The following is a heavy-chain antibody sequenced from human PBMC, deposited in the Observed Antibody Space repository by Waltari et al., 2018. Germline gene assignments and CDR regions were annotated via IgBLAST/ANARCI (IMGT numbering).Heavy chain of an antibody. D-gene: IGHD1-26*01. J-gene: IGHJ4*02. Sequence: EVQLVESGGGSIQPGGSLRLSCAAPGFPFSSNFMSWVRQAPGKGLEWVSINYNDGTTYYGDSVKGRFTIYRDNSKSTMYLQMNTLRTEDTAVYYCATGRYRFFDYWGQGTLVTVSS. CDR3: ATGRYRFFDY. V-gene: IGHV3-53*01. CDR2: NYNDGTT. CDR1: GFPFSSNF.